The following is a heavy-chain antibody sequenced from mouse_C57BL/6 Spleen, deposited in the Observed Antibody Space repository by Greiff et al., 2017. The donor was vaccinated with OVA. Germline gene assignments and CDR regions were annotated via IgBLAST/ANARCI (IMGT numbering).Heavy chain of an antibody. CDR3: ARGGYYGNYLYAMDY. CDR1: GYTFTDYN. D-gene: IGHD2-1*01. V-gene: IGHV1-18*01. Sequence: EVQLQPSGPELVKPGASVKIPCTASGYTFTDYNMDWVKQSHGKSLEWIGDINPNNGGTIYNQKFKGKATLTVDKSSSTAYMELRSLTSEDTAVYYCARGGYYGNYLYAMDYWGQGTSVTVSS. CDR2: INPNNGGT. J-gene: IGHJ4*01.